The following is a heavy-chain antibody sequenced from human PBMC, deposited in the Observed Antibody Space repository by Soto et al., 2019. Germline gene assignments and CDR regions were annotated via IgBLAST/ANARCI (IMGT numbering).Heavy chain of an antibody. CDR1: GGSISSGGYY. CDR2: IYYSGST. Sequence: QVQLQESGPGLVKPSQTLSLTCTVSGGSISSGGYYWSWIRQHPGKGLEWIGYIYYSGSTYYNPSLKSRVTISVDTSRNQFSLKLSSVTAADTAVYYCARGRLRIHDVDYWGQGTLVTVSS. D-gene: IGHD2-15*01. V-gene: IGHV4-31*03. CDR3: ARGRLRIHDVDY. J-gene: IGHJ4*02.